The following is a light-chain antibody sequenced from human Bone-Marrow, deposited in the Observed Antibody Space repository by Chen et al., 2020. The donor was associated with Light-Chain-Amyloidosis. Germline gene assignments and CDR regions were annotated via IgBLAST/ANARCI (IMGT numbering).Light chain of an antibody. CDR1: SSDVGGYNY. CDR3: SSYTSSSTYVV. Sequence: QSALTQPASGSGSPGQSITISRNGTSSDVGGYNYVSWYQQHPGKAPKLMIYDVSNRPSGVSNRFSGSKSGNTASLTISGLQAEDEADYYCSSYTSSSTYVVFGGGTKLTVL. V-gene: IGLV2-14*01. J-gene: IGLJ2*01. CDR2: DVS.